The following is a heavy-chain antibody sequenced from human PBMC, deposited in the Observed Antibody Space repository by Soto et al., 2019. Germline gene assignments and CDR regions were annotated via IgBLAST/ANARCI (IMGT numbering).Heavy chain of an antibody. V-gene: IGHV4-59*01. CDR1: GGSISSYY. CDR2: IYYSGST. J-gene: IGHJ4*02. Sequence: QVQLQESGPGLVKPSETLSLTCTVSGGSISSYYWSWIRQPPGKGLEWIGYIYYSGSTNYNPSLKSRVTISVDTSKNQFSLKLSSVTAADTAVYYCATSDATIWGLGTLVTVSS. CDR3: ATSDATI.